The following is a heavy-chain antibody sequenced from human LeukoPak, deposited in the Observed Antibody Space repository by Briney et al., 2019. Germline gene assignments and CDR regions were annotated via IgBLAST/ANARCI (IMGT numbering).Heavy chain of an antibody. J-gene: IGHJ6*03. CDR1: GFTFSNYI. V-gene: IGHV3-21*06. Sequence: GGSLRLSCAASGFTFSNYIMNWVRQAPGKGLEWVSSISSSSRYIYYADSVKGRFTISRDNAKNSLYLQMNSLRVEDTAVYYCAKLSYYYYYYMDVWGKGTTVTVSS. D-gene: IGHD5-24*01. CDR2: ISSSSRYI. CDR3: AKLSYYYYYYMDV.